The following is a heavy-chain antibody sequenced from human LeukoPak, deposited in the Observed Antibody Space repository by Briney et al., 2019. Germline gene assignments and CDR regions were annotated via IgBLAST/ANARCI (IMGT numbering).Heavy chain of an antibody. D-gene: IGHD1-26*01. CDR3: ARESYSGSYFY. CDR1: GGSISSGSYY. Sequence: SETLSLTCTVSGGSISSGSYYWSWIRQPAGKGLEWIGRIYTSGSTNYNPSLKSRVTISVDTSKNQFSLKLSSVTAADTAVYYCARESYSGSYFYWGQGTLVTVSS. CDR2: IYTSGST. V-gene: IGHV4-61*02. J-gene: IGHJ4*02.